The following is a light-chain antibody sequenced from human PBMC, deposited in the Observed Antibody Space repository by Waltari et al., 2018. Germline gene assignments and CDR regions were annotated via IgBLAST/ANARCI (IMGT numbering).Light chain of an antibody. CDR2: GVS. Sequence: DVVMTQTPLSLSVTPGQPASISCKSRQSLVHTDAETYLFWYLQKPGEPPQLRISGVSNRLAGVPERCSGSGSGTDFTLKISRVEAEDVGVYYCMHSIQLPRTFGHGTKVDIK. CDR1: QSLVHTDAETY. V-gene: IGKV2D-29*01. CDR3: MHSIQLPRT. J-gene: IGKJ1*01.